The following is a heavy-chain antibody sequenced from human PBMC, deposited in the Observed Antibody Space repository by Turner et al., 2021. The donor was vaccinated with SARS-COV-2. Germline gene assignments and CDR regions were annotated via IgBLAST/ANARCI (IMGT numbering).Heavy chain of an antibody. CDR3: AGERIQLRSAGYGMDV. D-gene: IGHD5-18*01. Sequence: QLQLQESGPGLVKPSETLSLTCTVPGGSISSSSYYWGWIRQPPGKGLEWIGSIYYSGSTYYTPSLKSRVTISVDTSKSQFSLKLRSVTAADTAVYYCAGERIQLRSAGYGMDVWGQGTTVTVSS. J-gene: IGHJ6*02. CDR2: IYYSGST. V-gene: IGHV4-39*01. CDR1: GGSISSSSYY.